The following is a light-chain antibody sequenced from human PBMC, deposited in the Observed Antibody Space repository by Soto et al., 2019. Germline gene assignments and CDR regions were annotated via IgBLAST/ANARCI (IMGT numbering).Light chain of an antibody. Sequence: EIVMTQSPATLSVSPGKRATLSCRASQSVSNNLAWYQQKPGQAPRLLIYGASTRATGIPARFSGSGSGTEFTLTISSLQSEDCAVYYCQQYNNWPITFGQGTRLEIK. CDR3: QQYNNWPIT. CDR1: QSVSNN. CDR2: GAS. V-gene: IGKV3D-15*01. J-gene: IGKJ5*01.